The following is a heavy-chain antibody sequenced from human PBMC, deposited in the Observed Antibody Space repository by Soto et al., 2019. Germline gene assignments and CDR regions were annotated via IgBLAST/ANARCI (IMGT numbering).Heavy chain of an antibody. CDR3: AKGKIGYCSGGSCLGY. J-gene: IGHJ4*02. Sequence: GGSLRLSCAASGFTFSSYAMSWVRQAPGKGLEWVSAISGRGGSTYYADSVKGRFTISRDNSKNTLYLQMNSLGAEDTAVYYCAKGKIGYCSGGSCLGYWGQGTLVTVSS. V-gene: IGHV3-23*01. CDR2: ISGRGGST. D-gene: IGHD2-15*01. CDR1: GFTFSSYA.